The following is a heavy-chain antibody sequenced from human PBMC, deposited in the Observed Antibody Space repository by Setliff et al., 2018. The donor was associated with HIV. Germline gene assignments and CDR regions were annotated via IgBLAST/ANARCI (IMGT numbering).Heavy chain of an antibody. Sequence: ASVKVSCKASGYTFTGYYMHWVRQAPGQGLEWMGWINPNSGGTNYAQKFQGRVTMTSDTSISTAYMELSRLRSDDTAVYYCARWPTKASRYYYYYMDVWGKGTTVTVSS. J-gene: IGHJ6*03. CDR1: GYTFTGYY. CDR2: INPNSGGT. V-gene: IGHV1-2*02. D-gene: IGHD2-8*01. CDR3: ARWPTKASRYYYYYMDV.